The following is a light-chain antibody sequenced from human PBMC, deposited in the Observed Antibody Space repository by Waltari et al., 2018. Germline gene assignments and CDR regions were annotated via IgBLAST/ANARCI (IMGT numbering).Light chain of an antibody. V-gene: IGKV1-39*01. J-gene: IGKJ1*01. Sequence: DIQMTQSPSSLSAPIGDRVTITCRASQSISTYLNWYQQKPGKAPKLLIYAASTLQSGVPSRFSGSGSGTDFTLTISSLQPEDFATYYCQQSYNPLTWTFGQGTKV. CDR3: QQSYNPLTWT. CDR1: QSISTY. CDR2: AAS.